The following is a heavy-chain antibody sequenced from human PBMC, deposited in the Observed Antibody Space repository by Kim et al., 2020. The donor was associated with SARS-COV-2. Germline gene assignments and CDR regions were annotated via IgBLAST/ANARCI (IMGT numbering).Heavy chain of an antibody. D-gene: IGHD3-3*01. CDR1: GFTFSSYA. Sequence: GGSLRLSCAASGFTFSSYAMSWVRQAPGKGLEWVSAISGSGGSTYYADSVKGRFTISRDNSKNTLYLQMNSLRAEDTAVYYCAKAPETPADYYYYYYGMDVWGQGTTVTVSS. CDR2: ISGSGGST. V-gene: IGHV3-23*01. CDR3: AKAPETPADYYYYYYGMDV. J-gene: IGHJ6*02.